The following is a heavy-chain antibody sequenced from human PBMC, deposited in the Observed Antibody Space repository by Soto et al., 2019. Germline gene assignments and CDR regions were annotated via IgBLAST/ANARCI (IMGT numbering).Heavy chain of an antibody. J-gene: IGHJ4*02. D-gene: IGHD3-10*01. CDR3: ARAGGGSGSYEN. CDR1: GGSISSGGYY. Sequence: QVQLQESGPGLVKPSQTLSLTCTVSGGSISSGGYYWSWIRQHPGKGLEWIGYIYYSGSTYYNPSLKSRXXIXVXXSKNQFSLKLSSVTAADTAVYYCARAGGGSGSYENWGQGTLVTVSS. V-gene: IGHV4-31*03. CDR2: IYYSGST.